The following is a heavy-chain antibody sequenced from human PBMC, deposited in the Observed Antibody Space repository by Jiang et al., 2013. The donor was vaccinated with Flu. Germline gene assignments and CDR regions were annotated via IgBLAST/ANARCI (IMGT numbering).Heavy chain of an antibody. Sequence: SSYAMSWVRQAPGKGLEWVSAIGGSGDSKYYADSVKGRFTISRDNSKNTLYLQMNSLRAEDTAVYYCAKALTMVRGVHPYYFDYWGQGTLVTVSS. CDR2: IGGSGDSK. D-gene: IGHD3-10*01. CDR1: SSYA. J-gene: IGHJ4*02. V-gene: IGHV3-23*01. CDR3: AKALTMVRGVHPYYFDY.